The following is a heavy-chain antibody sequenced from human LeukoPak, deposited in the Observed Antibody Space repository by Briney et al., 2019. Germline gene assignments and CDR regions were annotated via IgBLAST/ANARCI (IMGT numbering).Heavy chain of an antibody. CDR1: GFTFSSYG. Sequence: GGSLRLSCAASGFTFSSYGMHWVRQAPGKGLEWVGRIKSEVDGATRDYAAPVRGRFTLSRDDSRNTLYLQMNSLKTEDTAFYYCTTDIPFTSGGAIAYWGQGTLVTVSS. CDR3: TTDIPFTSGGAIAY. V-gene: IGHV3-15*01. J-gene: IGHJ4*02. D-gene: IGHD3-16*02. CDR2: IKSEVDGATR.